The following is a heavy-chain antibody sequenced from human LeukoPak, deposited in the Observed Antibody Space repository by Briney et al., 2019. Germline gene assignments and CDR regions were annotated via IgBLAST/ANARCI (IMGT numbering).Heavy chain of an antibody. CDR1: GFAFSRYG. CDR2: ISHDGTNK. CDR3: ARGPGALDY. D-gene: IGHD2-2*01. Sequence: GGSLRLSCAASGFAFSRYGMHWVRQAPGKGLEGVALISHDGTNKNHADSVKGRFTISRDNSNNTLYLQMNSLRPEDTAVYYCARGPGALDYWGQGTLATVSS. V-gene: IGHV3-30*03. J-gene: IGHJ4*02.